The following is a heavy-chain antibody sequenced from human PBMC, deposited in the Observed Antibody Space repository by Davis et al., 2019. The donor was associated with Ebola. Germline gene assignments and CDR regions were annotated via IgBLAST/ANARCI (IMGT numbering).Heavy chain of an antibody. J-gene: IGHJ4*02. V-gene: IGHV3-72*01. CDR2: IRNKANTYTI. Sequence: GESLKISCAASGFTFSSYGMHWLRQAPGKGLEWVARIRNKANTYTIEYAASVKGRFTISRDDSRNSLYLQINSLNTDDTPVYHCATGSGSTGWRAFHYWGQGTLVTVSS. CDR3: ATGSGSTGWRAFHY. CDR1: GFTFSSYG. D-gene: IGHD6-19*01.